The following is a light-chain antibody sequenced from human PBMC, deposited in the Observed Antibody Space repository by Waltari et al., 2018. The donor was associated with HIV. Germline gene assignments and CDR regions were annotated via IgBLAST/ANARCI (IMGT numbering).Light chain of an antibody. CDR2: KDI. V-gene: IGLV3-25*03. CDR3: QSTDHDGTWV. CDR1: ALPMTY. J-gene: IGLJ3*02. Sequence: SYELTQTPSVSVSPGQTATISCSRGALPMTYSSWYGQKPGQAPVLIIYKDIQRPSGIPERISGSRSGTGVTLTISDVQAEDEGDYYCQSTDHDGTWVFGGGTKLTVL.